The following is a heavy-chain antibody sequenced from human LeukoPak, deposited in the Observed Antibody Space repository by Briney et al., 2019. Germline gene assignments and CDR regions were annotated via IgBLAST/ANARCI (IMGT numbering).Heavy chain of an antibody. V-gene: IGHV3-30*18. D-gene: IGHD3-10*01. CDR2: ISYDGSNK. Sequence: GGSLRLSCAASGFTFSSYGMHWVRQAPGKGLEWVAVISYDGSNKYYADSVKGRFTISRDNSKNTLYLQMNSLRAEDTAVYYCAKDKDSGDLGYWGQGTLVTVSS. CDR3: AKDKDSGDLGY. J-gene: IGHJ4*02. CDR1: GFTFSSYG.